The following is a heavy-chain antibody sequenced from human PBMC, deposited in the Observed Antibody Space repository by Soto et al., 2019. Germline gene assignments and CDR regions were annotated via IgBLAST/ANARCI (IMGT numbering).Heavy chain of an antibody. V-gene: IGHV4-31*03. D-gene: IGHD6-6*01. CDR3: ARGHLEITSIAARLGLTYYYYGMDV. CDR2: IYYSGST. Sequence: LSLTCTVSGGSISSGGYYWSWIRQHPGKGLEWIGYIYYSGSTYYNPSLKSRVTISVDTSKNQFSLKLSSVTAADTAVYYCARGHLEITSIAARLGLTYYYYGMDVWGQGTTVTVSS. J-gene: IGHJ6*02. CDR1: GGSISSGGYY.